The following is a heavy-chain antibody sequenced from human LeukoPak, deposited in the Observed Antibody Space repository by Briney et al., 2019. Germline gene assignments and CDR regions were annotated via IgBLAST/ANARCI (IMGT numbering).Heavy chain of an antibody. Sequence: ASVKVSCKVSGYTLTELSMHWVRQAPGKGLEWMGGFDPEDGETIYAQKFQGRVTMTEDTSTDTAYMELSSPRSEDTAVYYCATDSSLYSSSWTDLDYWGQGTLVTVSS. CDR2: FDPEDGET. CDR1: GYTLTELS. V-gene: IGHV1-24*01. CDR3: ATDSSLYSSSWTDLDY. J-gene: IGHJ4*02. D-gene: IGHD6-13*01.